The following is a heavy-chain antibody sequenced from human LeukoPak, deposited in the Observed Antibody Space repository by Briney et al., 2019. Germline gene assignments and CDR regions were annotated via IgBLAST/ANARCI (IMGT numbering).Heavy chain of an antibody. V-gene: IGHV3-30*04. Sequence: GGSLRLSCAASGFTFSSYAMHWVRQAPGKGLEWVAVISYDGSNKYYADSVKGRFTISRDNSKNTLYLQMNSLRAEDTAVYYCARGAVTPSSFFDYWGQGTLVTVSS. CDR1: GFTFSSYA. CDR3: ARGAVTPSSFFDY. D-gene: IGHD4-17*01. CDR2: ISYDGSNK. J-gene: IGHJ4*02.